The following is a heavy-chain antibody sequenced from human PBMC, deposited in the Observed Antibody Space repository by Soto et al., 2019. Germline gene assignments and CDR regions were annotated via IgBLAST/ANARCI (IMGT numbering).Heavy chain of an antibody. CDR1: GGPISSSSYY. V-gene: IGHV4-39*01. CDR3: ARVYYYYYGMDV. Sequence: SETLSLTCTVSGGPISSSSYYWGWIRQPPGKGLEWIGSIYYSGSTYYNPSLKSRVTISVDTSKNQFSLKLSSVTAADTAVYYCARVYYYYYGMDVWGQGTTVTVSS. CDR2: IYYSGST. J-gene: IGHJ6*02.